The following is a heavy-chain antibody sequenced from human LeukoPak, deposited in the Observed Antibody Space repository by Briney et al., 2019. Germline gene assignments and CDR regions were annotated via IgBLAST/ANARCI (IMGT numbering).Heavy chain of an antibody. D-gene: IGHD2-2*01. J-gene: IGHJ4*02. CDR3: AAPPRSSTSFAVRVQDY. Sequence: GGSLRLSCADSGFTFSSYWMSWVRQAPGKGLEWVANIKQDGSEKYYVDSLMGRFTISRDNSKNTLYLQMNSLRAEDTAVYYCAAPPRSSTSFAVRVQDYWGQGTLVTVSS. CDR1: GFTFSSYW. V-gene: IGHV3-7*01. CDR2: IKQDGSEK.